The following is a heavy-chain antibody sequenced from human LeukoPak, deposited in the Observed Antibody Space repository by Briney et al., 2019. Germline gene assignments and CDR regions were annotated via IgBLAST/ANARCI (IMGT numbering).Heavy chain of an antibody. J-gene: IGHJ4*02. CDR2: MYASGIT. Sequence: KPSEILSLTCTVSGGSITSYFCSWIRQPAGKRPEWIGRMYASGITNYNPSLKRRLAMSMDTSKNQFSLPLASVTAADTAVYYCARDDCSTTGCHFYWGQGTLVTVSS. D-gene: IGHD2-2*01. CDR1: GGSITSYF. V-gene: IGHV4-4*07. CDR3: ARDDCSTTGCHFY.